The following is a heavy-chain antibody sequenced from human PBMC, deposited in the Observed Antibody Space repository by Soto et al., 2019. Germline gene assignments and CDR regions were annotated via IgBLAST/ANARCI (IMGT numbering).Heavy chain of an antibody. CDR1: GGSFSGYY. Sequence: SETLSLTCAVYGGSFSGYYWSWIRQPPGKGLEWIGEINHSGSTNYNPSLKSRVTISVDTSKNQFSLKLSSVTAADTAVYYCATALIYGIDVWGQGTTVTVS. V-gene: IGHV4-34*01. CDR2: INHSGST. CDR3: ATALIYGIDV. D-gene: IGHD2-21*01. J-gene: IGHJ6*02.